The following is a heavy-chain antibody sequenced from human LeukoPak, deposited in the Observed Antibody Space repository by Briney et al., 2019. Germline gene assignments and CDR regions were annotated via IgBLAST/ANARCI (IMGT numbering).Heavy chain of an antibody. J-gene: IGHJ4*02. V-gene: IGHV3-48*02. D-gene: IGHD1-1*01. Sequence: PGGSLRLSCVVSGFTFSTYNMDWVRQAPGKGLEWVSYINRGSSTIYYADSVKGRFTISRDNAKNSLYLQMNSLRDEDTAVYYCAGDRWRGKPDYFDCWGQGTLVTVSS. CDR1: GFTFSTYN. CDR3: AGDRWRGKPDYFDC. CDR2: INRGSSTI.